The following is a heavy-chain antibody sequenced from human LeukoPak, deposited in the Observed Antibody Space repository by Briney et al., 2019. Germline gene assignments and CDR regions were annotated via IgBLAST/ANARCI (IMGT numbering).Heavy chain of an antibody. CDR3: ARDLRAHYYDSSGYLGY. Sequence: GASVKVSCKASGYTFTSYYMHWVRQAPGQGLEWMGIINPSGGSTSYAQKFQGRVTMTRDTSTSTVYMELSSLRSEDTAVYYCARDLRAHYYDSSGYLGYWGQGTLVTVSS. CDR1: GYTFTSYY. J-gene: IGHJ4*02. V-gene: IGHV1-46*01. CDR2: INPSGGST. D-gene: IGHD3-22*01.